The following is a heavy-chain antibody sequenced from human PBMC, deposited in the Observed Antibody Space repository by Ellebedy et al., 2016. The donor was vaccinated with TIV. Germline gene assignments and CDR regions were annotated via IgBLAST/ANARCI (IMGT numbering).Heavy chain of an antibody. CDR3: AKAFGTGGNSNWYFDL. J-gene: IGHJ2*01. Sequence: GESLKISCAASGFTFSSYAMSWVRQAPGKGLEWLSTITGSADYTYYADSVKGRFTISRDNSRNTLYLQMSSLRAEDTAVYYCAKAFGTGGNSNWYFDLWGRGTLVTVSS. V-gene: IGHV3-23*01. CDR2: ITGSADYT. D-gene: IGHD4-23*01. CDR1: GFTFSSYA.